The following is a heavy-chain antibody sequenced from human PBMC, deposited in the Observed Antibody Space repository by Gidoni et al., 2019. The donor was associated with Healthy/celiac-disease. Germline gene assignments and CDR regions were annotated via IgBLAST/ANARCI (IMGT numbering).Heavy chain of an antibody. CDR1: GGPFSSYT. Sequence: QVQLVQSGAEVKKPGSSVKVSCKASGGPFSSYTISWVRQAPGQGLEWIGRIIPILGIANYAQKFQGRVTITADKSTSTAYMELSSLRAEDTAVYYCARRGAAAGYGGYYYYGMDVWGQGTTVTVSS. D-gene: IGHD6-13*01. J-gene: IGHJ6*02. CDR3: ARRGAAAGYGGYYYYGMDV. CDR2: IIPILGIA. V-gene: IGHV1-69*02.